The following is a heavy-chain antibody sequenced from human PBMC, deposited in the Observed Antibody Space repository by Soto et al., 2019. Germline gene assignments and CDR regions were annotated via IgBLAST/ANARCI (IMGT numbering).Heavy chain of an antibody. Sequence: EVQLVESGGGLVKPGGSLRLSCAASGFTFSNAWMSWVRQAPGKGLEWVGLIKSKTDGGTTDYDAPVKGRFTISRDDSKNTLYLQMNSLKTEDTAVYYCTTDWCSSTSCYLVGWFDPWGQGTLVTVSS. V-gene: IGHV3-15*01. J-gene: IGHJ5*02. CDR3: TTDWCSSTSCYLVGWFDP. D-gene: IGHD2-2*01. CDR2: IKSKTDGGTT. CDR1: GFTFSNAW.